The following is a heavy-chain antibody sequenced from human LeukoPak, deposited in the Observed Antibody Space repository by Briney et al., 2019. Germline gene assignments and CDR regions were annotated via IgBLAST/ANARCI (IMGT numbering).Heavy chain of an antibody. CDR1: GFTFSSYS. CDR3: ARDARTGARWDIVVVVAATVDNWFDP. V-gene: IGHV3-21*01. J-gene: IGHJ5*02. Sequence: GGSLRLSCAASGFTFSSYSMNWVRQAPGKGLEWVSSISSSRSYIYYADSVKGRFTISRDNAKNSLYLQMNSLRAEDTAVYYCARDARTGARWDIVVVVAATVDNWFDPWGQGTLVTVSS. D-gene: IGHD2-15*01. CDR2: ISSSRSYI.